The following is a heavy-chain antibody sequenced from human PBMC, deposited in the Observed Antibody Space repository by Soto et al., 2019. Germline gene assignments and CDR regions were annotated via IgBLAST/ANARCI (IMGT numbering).Heavy chain of an antibody. Sequence: GGSLRLSCAASGFTFSSYGMHWVRQAPGKGLEWVSYISSSSSTIYYADSVKGRFTISRDNAKNSLYLQMNSLRGEDTAVYYCAREGILNWFDPWGQGTLVTVSS. J-gene: IGHJ5*02. V-gene: IGHV3-48*01. CDR3: AREGILNWFDP. D-gene: IGHD3-10*01. CDR1: GFTFSSYG. CDR2: ISSSSSTI.